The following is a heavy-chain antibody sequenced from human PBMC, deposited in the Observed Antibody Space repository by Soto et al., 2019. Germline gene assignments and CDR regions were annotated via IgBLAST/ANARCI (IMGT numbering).Heavy chain of an antibody. V-gene: IGHV3-23*01. Sequence: GGSLRLSCAASGFTFSSYAMSWVCQAPGKGLEWVSAISGSGGSTYYADSVKGRFTISRDNSKNTLYLQMNSLRAEDTAVYYCAKDRGYCSGGSCSAFDYWGQGTLVTVSS. CDR3: AKDRGYCSGGSCSAFDY. CDR2: ISGSGGST. CDR1: GFTFSSYA. J-gene: IGHJ4*02. D-gene: IGHD2-15*01.